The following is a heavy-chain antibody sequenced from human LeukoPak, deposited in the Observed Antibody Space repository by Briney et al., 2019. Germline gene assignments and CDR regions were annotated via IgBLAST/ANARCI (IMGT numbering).Heavy chain of an antibody. Sequence: GASVKVSCKASGYTFTSYYMHWVRQAPGQGLEWMGIINPSGGSTSYAQKFQGRVTMTRDTSTSTVYMELSSLRSEDTAVYYCARETYYDSSGPDPRGAFDIWGQGTMVTVSS. D-gene: IGHD3-22*01. J-gene: IGHJ3*02. CDR3: ARETYYDSSGPDPRGAFDI. V-gene: IGHV1-46*01. CDR2: INPSGGST. CDR1: GYTFTSYY.